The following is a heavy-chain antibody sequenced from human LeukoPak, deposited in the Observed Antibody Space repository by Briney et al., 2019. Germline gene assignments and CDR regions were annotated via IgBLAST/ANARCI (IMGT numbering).Heavy chain of an antibody. J-gene: IGHJ4*02. CDR2: ISADGGST. CDR3: AKESGKFDY. V-gene: IGHV3-43*02. CDR1: GLNFDDFA. Sequence: GGSLRLSCVASGLNFDDFAMHWVRQAPGKGLEWVSLISADGGSTFSADSVKGRFSISRDNSKNSLYLQMNSLRSEDTAMYYCAKESGKFDYWGQGTLVAVSS.